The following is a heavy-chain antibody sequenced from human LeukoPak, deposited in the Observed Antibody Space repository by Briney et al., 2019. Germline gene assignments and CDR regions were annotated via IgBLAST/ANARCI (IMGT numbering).Heavy chain of an antibody. Sequence: GGSLRLSCVVSGFSFSDYEMAWVRQAPGMGLEWISHISNSGDIRRYADAVKGRFASSRDNAKNSVSLQMNSLRADDTGLYFCAGGPQYSGSYGDWGQGTLVTVSS. D-gene: IGHD1-26*01. CDR2: ISNSGDIR. V-gene: IGHV3-48*03. CDR1: GFSFSDYE. J-gene: IGHJ4*02. CDR3: AGGPQYSGSYGD.